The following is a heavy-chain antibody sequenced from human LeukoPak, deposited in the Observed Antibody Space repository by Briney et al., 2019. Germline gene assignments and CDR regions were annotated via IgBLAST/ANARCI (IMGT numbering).Heavy chain of an antibody. CDR1: GYTFTSYG. CDR2: ISAYNGNT. D-gene: IGHD1-26*01. J-gene: IGHJ6*03. CDR3: AREGVSGSYYIHYYYYMDV. Sequence: ASVKVSCKASGYTFTSYGISWVRQAPGQGLEWMGWISAYNGNTNYAQKLQGRVTMTTDTSTSTAYMELRSLRSDDTAVYYCAREGVSGSYYIHYYYYMDVWGKGTTVTVSS. V-gene: IGHV1-18*01.